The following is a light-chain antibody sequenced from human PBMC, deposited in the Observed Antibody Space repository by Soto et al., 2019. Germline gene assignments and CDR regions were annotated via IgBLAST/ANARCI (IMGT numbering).Light chain of an antibody. CDR2: EVS. CDR1: SSDVGAYKY. CDR3: TSYVGSDIWV. Sequence: QSALTQPPSASGSPGQSVTISCTGTSSDVGAYKYVSWYQQYPGKAPKLMNYEVSKRPSGVPDCFSGSKSGNTASLTVSGLQAEDEADYYCTSYVGSDIWVFGGGTKLTVL. J-gene: IGLJ3*02. V-gene: IGLV2-8*01.